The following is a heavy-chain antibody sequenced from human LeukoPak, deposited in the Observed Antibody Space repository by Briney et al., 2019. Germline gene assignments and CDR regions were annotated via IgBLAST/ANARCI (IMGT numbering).Heavy chain of an antibody. CDR3: ARLPLELSSVITFDY. D-gene: IGHD1-7*01. CDR1: GYSFTTYW. J-gene: IGHJ4*02. Sequence: GESLKISCKGSGYSFTTYWISWVRQMPGKGLEWMGRIDPSDSYTNYSPSFQGHVTISADKSISTAYLQWSSLKASDTAMYYCARLPLELSSVITFDYWGQGTLVTVSS. V-gene: IGHV5-10-1*01. CDR2: IDPSDSYT.